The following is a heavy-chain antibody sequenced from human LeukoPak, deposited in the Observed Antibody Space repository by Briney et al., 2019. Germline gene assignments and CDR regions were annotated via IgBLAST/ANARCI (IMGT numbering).Heavy chain of an antibody. Sequence: SETLSLTCTVSGGSISSSSYYWGWIRQPPGKGLEWIGSIYYSGSTYYNPSLKSRVTISVDTSKNQFSLKLSSGTAADTAVYYCASPHYDILTGYYSPHDAFDIWGQGTMVTVSS. CDR3: ASPHYDILTGYYSPHDAFDI. CDR2: IYYSGST. CDR1: GGSISSSSYY. D-gene: IGHD3-9*01. V-gene: IGHV4-39*01. J-gene: IGHJ3*02.